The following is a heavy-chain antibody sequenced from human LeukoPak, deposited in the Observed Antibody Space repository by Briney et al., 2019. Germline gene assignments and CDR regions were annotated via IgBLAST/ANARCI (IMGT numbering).Heavy chain of an antibody. CDR2: TYCSGST. J-gene: IGHJ4*02. Sequence: SETLSLTCTVSGGSISSYYWSWIRQPPGKGLEWIGYTYCSGSTNYNPSLKSRVTISVDTSKNQFSLKLSSVTAADTAVYYCARGGRAFDYWGQGTLVTVSS. D-gene: IGHD3-16*01. V-gene: IGHV4-59*01. CDR3: ARGGRAFDY. CDR1: GGSISSYY.